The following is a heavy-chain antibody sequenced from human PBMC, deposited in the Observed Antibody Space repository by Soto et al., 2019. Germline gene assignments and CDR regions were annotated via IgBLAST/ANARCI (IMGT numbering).Heavy chain of an antibody. Sequence: ASEKVSCKASGYTFTSYGISWVRQAPGQGLEWMGWISAYNGNTNYAQKLQGRVTMTTDTSTSTAYMELRSLRSDDTAVYYCARGPARYDFWSGYHTNFDYWGQGTLVTVSS. CDR3: ARGPARYDFWSGYHTNFDY. J-gene: IGHJ4*02. CDR2: ISAYNGNT. V-gene: IGHV1-18*01. D-gene: IGHD3-3*01. CDR1: GYTFTSYG.